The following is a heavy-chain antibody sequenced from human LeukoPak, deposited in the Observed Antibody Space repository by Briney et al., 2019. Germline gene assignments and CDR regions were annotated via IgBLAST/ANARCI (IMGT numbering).Heavy chain of an antibody. CDR3: ARVDRDSSGYYRSHPVDY. V-gene: IGHV4-59*01. D-gene: IGHD3-22*01. J-gene: IGHJ4*02. Sequence: PSETLSLTCTVSGGSISSYYWSWIRQPPGKGLEWIGYIYYSGSTNYNPSLKSRVTISVDTSKNQFSLKLSSVTAADTAVYYCARVDRDSSGYYRSHPVDYWGQGTLVTVSS. CDR1: GGSISSYY. CDR2: IYYSGST.